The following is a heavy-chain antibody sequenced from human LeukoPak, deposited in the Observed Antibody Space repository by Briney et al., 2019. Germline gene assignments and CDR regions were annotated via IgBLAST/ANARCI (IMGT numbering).Heavy chain of an antibody. Sequence: GGSLRLSCVESGFTFSTYAMSWVRQAPGKGLEWAALIWYDGSNTYYADSVKGRFTISRDDSKNTVYLQMNSLRVEDTALYYCARGFLDFDSWGQGTLVIVSS. CDR2: IWYDGSNT. V-gene: IGHV3-33*01. CDR3: ARGFLDFDS. D-gene: IGHD3-3*01. CDR1: GFTFSTYA. J-gene: IGHJ4*02.